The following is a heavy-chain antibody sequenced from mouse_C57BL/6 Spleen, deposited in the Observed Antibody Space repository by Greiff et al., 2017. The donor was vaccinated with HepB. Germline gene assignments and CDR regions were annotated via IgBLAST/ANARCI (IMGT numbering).Heavy chain of an antibody. CDR3: ARDVRFAY. Sequence: VKLMESGPELVKPGASVKISCKASGYAFSSSWMNWVKQRPGKGLEWIGRIYPGDGDTNYNGKFKGKATLTADKSSSTAYMQLSSLTSEDSAVYFCARDVRFAYWGQGTLVTVSA. CDR2: IYPGDGDT. CDR1: GYAFSSSW. J-gene: IGHJ3*01. V-gene: IGHV1-82*01.